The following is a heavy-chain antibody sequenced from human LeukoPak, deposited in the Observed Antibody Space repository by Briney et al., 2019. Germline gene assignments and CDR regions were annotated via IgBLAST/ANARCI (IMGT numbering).Heavy chain of an antibody. CDR2: INHSGST. V-gene: IGHV4-34*01. J-gene: IGHJ4*02. D-gene: IGHD1-26*01. Sequence: SETLSLTCAVYGGSFSGYYWSWIRQPPGKGLEWIGEINHSGSTNYNPSLKSRVTISVDTSKNQFSLKLSSVTAADTAVYYCASNPEVGATIDYWGQGTLVTVSS. CDR1: GGSFSGYY. CDR3: ASNPEVGATIDY.